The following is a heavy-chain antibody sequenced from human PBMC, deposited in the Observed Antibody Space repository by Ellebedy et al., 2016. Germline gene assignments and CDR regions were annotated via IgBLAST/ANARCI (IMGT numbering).Heavy chain of an antibody. J-gene: IGHJ4*02. CDR1: GGSVDTYY. CDR2: VFYGGST. CDR3: ARDVCLYSSSPSFDS. V-gene: IGHV4-59*02. Sequence: SETLSLXXSVSGGSVDTYYWTWISQSPGKGLEWIGYVFYGGSTKYNPSLRSRVTISLDPSRNQFSLKLTSVAAADTAVYYCARDVCLYSSSPSFDSWGQGTLVTVSS. D-gene: IGHD6-6*01.